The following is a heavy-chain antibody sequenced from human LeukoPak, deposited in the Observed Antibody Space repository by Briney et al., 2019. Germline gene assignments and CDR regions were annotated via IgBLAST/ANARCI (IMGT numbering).Heavy chain of an antibody. Sequence: PGGSLRLSCAASGFTFSSYWMTWVRQAPGKGLEWVANIKQDGSQKFYLDSVKGRFTISRDNAKESLFLHMNSLRAEDTAVYYCARHYDSTAYSLDYWGQGTLVTVSS. V-gene: IGHV3-7*01. J-gene: IGHJ4*02. CDR1: GFTFSSYW. CDR2: IKQDGSQK. D-gene: IGHD3-22*01. CDR3: ARHYDSTAYSLDY.